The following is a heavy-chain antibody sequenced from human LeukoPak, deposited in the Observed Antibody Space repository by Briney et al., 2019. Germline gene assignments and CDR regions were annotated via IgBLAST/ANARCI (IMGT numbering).Heavy chain of an antibody. CDR2: IISDGSTT. V-gene: IGHV3-74*01. Sequence: GGSLRLSCAASGFIFSDYAMHWVRQAPGKGLVWASRIISDGSTTDYADSVKGRFTISRDNAKNTLYLQMNSLRDEDTAMYYCTRDRARAGGEILDYWGQGTLVTVSS. CDR1: GFIFSDYA. J-gene: IGHJ4*02. CDR3: TRDRARAGGEILDY. D-gene: IGHD3-10*01.